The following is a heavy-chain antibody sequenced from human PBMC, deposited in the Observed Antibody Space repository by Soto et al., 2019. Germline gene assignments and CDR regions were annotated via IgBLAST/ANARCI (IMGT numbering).Heavy chain of an antibody. CDR2: IYHGGTT. J-gene: IGHJ4*01. Sequence: PSETLSLTCTVPGYSISSGSYWAWIRQPPGKGPEWIASIYHGGTTFYNPSLKSRITISVDTSNNQFSLKLTSVTAADTAVYYCARVHVMVVAGSTFDYWGHGTLVTVS. CDR3: ARVHVMVVAGSTFDY. V-gene: IGHV4-38-2*02. D-gene: IGHD6-19*01. CDR1: GYSISSGSY.